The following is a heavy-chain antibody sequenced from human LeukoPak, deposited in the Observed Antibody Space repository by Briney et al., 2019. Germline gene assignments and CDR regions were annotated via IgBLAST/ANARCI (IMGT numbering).Heavy chain of an antibody. CDR1: GFTFSGSA. J-gene: IGHJ4*02. Sequence: PGGSLRLSCAASGFTFSGSAMHWVRQASGKGLEWVGRIRSKANSYATAYAASVKGRFTISRDNAENTLYLHLNSLRVEDTAAYFCTRGNTGYGNFDYWGQGILVTVSS. D-gene: IGHD5-12*01. CDR3: TRGNTGYGNFDY. V-gene: IGHV3-73*01. CDR2: IRSKANSYAT.